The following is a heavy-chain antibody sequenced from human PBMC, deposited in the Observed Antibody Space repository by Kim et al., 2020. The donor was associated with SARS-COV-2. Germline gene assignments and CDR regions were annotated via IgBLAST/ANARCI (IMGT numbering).Heavy chain of an antibody. CDR3: ATTDSLFGVVIQKFDP. D-gene: IGHD3-3*01. Sequence: GGSLRLSCAASGFTFSSYSMNWVRQAPGKGLEWVSYISSSSSTIYYADSVKGRFTISRDNAKNSLYLQMNSLRDEDTAVYYCATTDSLFGVVIQKFDPWGQGTLVTVSS. CDR1: GFTFSSYS. V-gene: IGHV3-48*02. J-gene: IGHJ5*02. CDR2: ISSSSSTI.